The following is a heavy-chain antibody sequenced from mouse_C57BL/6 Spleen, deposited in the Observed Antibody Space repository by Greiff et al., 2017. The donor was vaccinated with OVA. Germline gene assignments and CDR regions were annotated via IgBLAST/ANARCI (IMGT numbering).Heavy chain of an antibody. D-gene: IGHD2-2*01. CDR2: IYPGDGDT. V-gene: IGHV1-82*01. J-gene: IGHJ2*01. Sequence: QVQLQQSGPELVKPGASVKISCKASGYAFSSSWMNWVKQRPGKGLEWIGRIYPGDGDTNYNGKFKGKATLTADKSSSTAYMQLSSLTSEDSAVYFWAGGYDEYLDYWGQGTTLTVSS. CDR1: GYAFSSSW. CDR3: AGGYDEYLDY.